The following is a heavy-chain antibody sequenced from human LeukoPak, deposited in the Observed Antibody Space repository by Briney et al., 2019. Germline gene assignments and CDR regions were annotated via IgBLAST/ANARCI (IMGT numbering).Heavy chain of an antibody. CDR3: AGSGDGYRIYYYYMDV. CDR1: GNTFTGYY. V-gene: IGHV1-2*02. J-gene: IGHJ6*03. CDR2: INPNSGGT. Sequence: ASVEVSCKASGNTFTGYYMHWVRQAPGQGLEWMGWINPNSGGTKYAQKFQGRVTMTRDTSINTAYLELSRLRSDDTAVYYCAGSGDGYRIYYYYMDVWGKGTTVTVSS. D-gene: IGHD5-24*01.